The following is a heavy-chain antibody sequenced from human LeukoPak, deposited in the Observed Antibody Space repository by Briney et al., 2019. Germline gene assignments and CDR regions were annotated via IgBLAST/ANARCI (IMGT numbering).Heavy chain of an antibody. Sequence: SSVKVSCKASGGTFTSYAISWVRQAPGQGLEWMGRIIPIFGTANYAQKFQGRVTITTDESTSTAYMELSSLRSEDTAVYYCARGDSSGWYMRWFDPCGQGSLVTVSS. J-gene: IGHJ5*02. V-gene: IGHV1-69*05. CDR3: ARGDSSGWYMRWFDP. CDR2: IIPIFGTA. CDR1: GGTFTSYA. D-gene: IGHD6-19*01.